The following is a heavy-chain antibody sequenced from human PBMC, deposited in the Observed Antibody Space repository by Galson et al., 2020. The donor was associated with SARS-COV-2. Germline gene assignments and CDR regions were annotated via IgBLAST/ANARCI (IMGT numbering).Heavy chain of an antibody. D-gene: IGHD2-15*01. CDR3: AKWSVRQDAFDI. CDR2: IFVGDTT. V-gene: IGHV3-23*03. CDR1: GFTFSTFV. J-gene: IGHJ3*02. Sequence: GGSLRLSCATTGFTFSTFVLAWVRQAPGKGLEWVSVIFVGDTTSYADSVKGRFTISREYSKNTVYLQMNSLRAEDTAVYYCAKWSVRQDAFDIWGQGTMVTVSS.